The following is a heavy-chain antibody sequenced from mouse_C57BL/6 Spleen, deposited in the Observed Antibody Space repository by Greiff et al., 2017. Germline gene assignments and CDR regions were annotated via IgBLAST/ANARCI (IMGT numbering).Heavy chain of an antibody. V-gene: IGHV3-6*01. J-gene: IGHJ4*01. CDR2: ISYDGIN. CDR3: ARGPYAMDY. Sequence: EVKLMESGPGLVKPSQSLSLTCSVTGYSITSGYYWNWIRQFPGNKLEWMGYISYDGINNYNPSLKNRISITRDTSKNQFFLKLNSVTTEDTATYYCARGPYAMDYWGQGTSVTVSS. CDR1: GYSITSGYY.